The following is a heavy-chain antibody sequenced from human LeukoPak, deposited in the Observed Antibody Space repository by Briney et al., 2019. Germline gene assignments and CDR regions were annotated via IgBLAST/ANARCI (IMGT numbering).Heavy chain of an antibody. J-gene: IGHJ4*02. CDR1: GFAFSSCA. V-gene: IGHV3-23*01. CDR2: ISGSGGST. Sequence: GGSLRLSCAASGFAFSSCAMTWVRHAPGKGLEWVSAISGSGGSTYYADSVKGRFTISRGNSKNTLYLQMNSLRAEDTAVYYCAKGGYDFWSGYDRWYFDYWGQGTLVTVSS. D-gene: IGHD3-3*01. CDR3: AKGGYDFWSGYDRWYFDY.